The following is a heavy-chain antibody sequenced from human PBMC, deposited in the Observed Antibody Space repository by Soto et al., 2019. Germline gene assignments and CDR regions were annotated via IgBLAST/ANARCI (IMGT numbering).Heavy chain of an antibody. D-gene: IGHD6-6*01. V-gene: IGHV3-7*01. CDR1: GFTFSNHW. J-gene: IGHJ3*02. CDR3: ARVEFSSNYDVLDM. Sequence: EVQLVASGGGLVQPGGSLRLSCLASGFTFSNHWMDWVRQAPGKGLGGVGNISPAGGTKYYVYSMKGRFTISRDNAKNSRYLEIHTLRVEDTAVYYCARVEFSSNYDVLDMWGQGTVVTVSS. CDR2: ISPAGGTK.